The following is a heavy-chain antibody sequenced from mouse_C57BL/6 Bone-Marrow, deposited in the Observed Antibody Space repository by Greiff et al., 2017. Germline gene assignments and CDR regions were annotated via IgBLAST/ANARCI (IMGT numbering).Heavy chain of an antibody. CDR2: IDPSDSET. Sequence: VQLQQPGAELVRPGSSVKLSCKASGYTFTSYWMHWVKQRPIQGLEWIGNIDPSDSETHYNQKFKDKATLTVDKSSSTAYMQLSSLTSEDSAVYFCEREGYYGSSWFAYWGQGTLVTVSA. CDR1: GYTFTSYW. V-gene: IGHV1-52*01. J-gene: IGHJ3*01. CDR3: EREGYYGSSWFAY. D-gene: IGHD1-1*01.